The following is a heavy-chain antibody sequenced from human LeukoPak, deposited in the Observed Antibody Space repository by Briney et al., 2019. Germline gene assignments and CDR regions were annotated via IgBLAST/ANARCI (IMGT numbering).Heavy chain of an antibody. CDR2: INGDVRNI. V-gene: IGHV3-74*01. D-gene: IGHD2-2*01. J-gene: IGHJ3*02. CDR3: AKDRDEYQLPFDAFDI. Sequence: PGGSLRLSCVASGFTFSSYWMHWVRQDPRKGLVWVSRINGDVRNINYADSVRGRFTISRDNSKNTLYLQMNSLRAEDTAVYYCAKDRDEYQLPFDAFDIWGQGTMVTVSS. CDR1: GFTFSSYW.